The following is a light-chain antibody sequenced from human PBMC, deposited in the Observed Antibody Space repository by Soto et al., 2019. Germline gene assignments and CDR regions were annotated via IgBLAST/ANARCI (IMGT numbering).Light chain of an antibody. Sequence: QSALTQPASVSGSPGQSITISCTGTSSDVGRYNYVSWYQQHPGKAPKLMIYDVTNRPSGVSNRFSGSKSGNTASLTISGLHAEDEADYYCSSYTISITVVFGGGTQLTVL. V-gene: IGLV2-14*01. CDR2: DVT. CDR3: SSYTISITVV. CDR1: SSDVGRYNY. J-gene: IGLJ2*01.